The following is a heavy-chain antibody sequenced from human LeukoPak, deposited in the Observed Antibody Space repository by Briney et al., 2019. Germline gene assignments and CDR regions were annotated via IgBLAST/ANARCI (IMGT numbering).Heavy chain of an antibody. CDR1: GFTFSSYG. Sequence: GRSLRLSCAASGFTFSSYGMHWVRQAPGKGLEWVAVIWYDGSNKYYADSVKGRFTISRDNSKNTLYLQMNSLRAEDTAVYYRAKAYHYYDSSGEFDYWGQGTLVTVSS. D-gene: IGHD3-22*01. J-gene: IGHJ4*02. V-gene: IGHV3-33*06. CDR3: AKAYHYYDSSGEFDY. CDR2: IWYDGSNK.